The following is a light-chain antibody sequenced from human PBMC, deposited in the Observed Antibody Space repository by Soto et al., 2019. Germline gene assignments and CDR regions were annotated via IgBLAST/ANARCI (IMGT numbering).Light chain of an antibody. J-gene: IGLJ1*01. CDR1: SSDVGAYNR. CDR2: DAS. V-gene: IGLV2-18*02. Sequence: QSALTQPASVSGSPGQSIAISCTGSSSDVGAYNRVSWYQQSPDTAPKLIIYDASDRPSGVPDRFSGSKSGNTASLTISGLQPEDEADYYCNSYTTRTTYVFGTGTKVTVL. CDR3: NSYTTRTTYV.